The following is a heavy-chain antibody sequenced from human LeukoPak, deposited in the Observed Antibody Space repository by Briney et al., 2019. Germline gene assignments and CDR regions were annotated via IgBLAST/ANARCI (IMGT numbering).Heavy chain of an antibody. D-gene: IGHD6-25*01. J-gene: IGHJ4*02. CDR3: ASPLGWAAFDS. CDR1: GFTFSGSA. V-gene: IGHV3-23*01. CDR2: ISYSGANS. Sequence: GGSLRLSCAASGFTFSGSAMSWVRQAPGEGLEWVSLISYSGANSYYTDSVRGRFTISRDNAKNTLYLQMNSLRAEDTAVYFCASPLGWAAFDSWGQGTLVTVSS.